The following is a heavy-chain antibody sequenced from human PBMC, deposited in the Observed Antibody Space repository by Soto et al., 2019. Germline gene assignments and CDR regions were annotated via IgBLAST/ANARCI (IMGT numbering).Heavy chain of an antibody. Sequence: GGSLRLSCAASGFTVSSNYMSWVRQAPGKGLEWVSVIYSCGSTYYADSVKGRFTISRDNSKNTLYMQMTTLTAEDTAIYYCTKEHDYGYYGWFDPWGQGTLVTVSS. J-gene: IGHJ5*02. CDR3: TKEHDYGYYGWFDP. D-gene: IGHD4-17*01. V-gene: IGHV3-53*01. CDR2: IYSCGST. CDR1: GFTVSSNY.